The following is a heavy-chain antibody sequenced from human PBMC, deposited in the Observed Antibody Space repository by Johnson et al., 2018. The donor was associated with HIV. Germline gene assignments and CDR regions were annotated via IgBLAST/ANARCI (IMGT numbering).Heavy chain of an antibody. CDR2: LSWNGGTI. Sequence: EVQLVESGGGVVQPGRSLRLSCAASGFTFDDYAMHWVRQIPGKGLEWISGLSWNGGTIGYADSVTGRFTISRDNSKNTLYLQMNSLRAEDTAVYYCVTLVVAPPFDIWGQGTMVTVSS. CDR3: VTLVVAPPFDI. CDR1: GFTFDDYA. V-gene: IGHV3-9*01. J-gene: IGHJ3*02. D-gene: IGHD2-15*01.